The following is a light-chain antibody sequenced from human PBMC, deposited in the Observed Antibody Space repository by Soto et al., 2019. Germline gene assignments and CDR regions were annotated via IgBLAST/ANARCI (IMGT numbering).Light chain of an antibody. V-gene: IGKV4-1*01. Sequence: DIVMTQSPDSLAVSLGERATINCKSSQSVLYSSNNKNCLAWYQHKPGQPPKLHIYWASTRESGVPDRFSGSGSGTDFTLTIGSLQDEDVAVYYCQQYYSTPDTFGQGTKLEIK. J-gene: IGKJ2*01. CDR2: WAS. CDR1: QSVLYSSNNKNC. CDR3: QQYYSTPDT.